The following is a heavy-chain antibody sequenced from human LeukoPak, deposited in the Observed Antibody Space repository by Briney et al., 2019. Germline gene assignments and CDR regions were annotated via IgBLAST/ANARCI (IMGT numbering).Heavy chain of an antibody. D-gene: IGHD1-26*01. Sequence: PSETLSLTCTVSGGSISSGDYYWSWNRQPRGKGLEGIGYIYCSGSTYSTPSLKSRITISVDTSKLQFSLKLISVTAADTAVYYCARDGSRVRATGDYWGQGTLVTVSS. CDR3: ARDGSRVRATGDY. V-gene: IGHV4-30-4*08. J-gene: IGHJ4*02. CDR1: GGSISSGDYY. CDR2: IYCSGST.